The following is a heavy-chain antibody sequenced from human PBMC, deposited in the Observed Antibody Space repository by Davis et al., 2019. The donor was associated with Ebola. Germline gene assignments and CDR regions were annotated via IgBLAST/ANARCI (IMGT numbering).Heavy chain of an antibody. J-gene: IGHJ4*02. CDR3: ARDLRFWSGFVDY. Sequence: GESLKISCTASGFTFSTYWMSWIRQAPGKGLEWVSYISSSSSYTNYADSVKGRFTISRDNAKNSLYLQMNSLRAEDTAVYYCARDLRFWSGFVDYWGQGTLVTVSS. V-gene: IGHV3-11*06. CDR2: ISSSSSYT. CDR1: GFTFSTYW. D-gene: IGHD3-3*01.